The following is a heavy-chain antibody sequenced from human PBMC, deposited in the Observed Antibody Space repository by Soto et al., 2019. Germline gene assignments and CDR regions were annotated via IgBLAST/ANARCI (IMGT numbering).Heavy chain of an antibody. CDR1: GFTFGNYA. CDR3: VKDWTGGRCPCMDV. CDR2: ISGGDGTT. D-gene: IGHD2-8*02. J-gene: IGHJ6*02. V-gene: IGHV3-23*01. Sequence: PGGSLRLSCAASGFTFGNYAMTWIRQAPGKGLEWVSSISGGDGTTYYTDSVKGRFTISRDNSKNTVSLQMNSLRVEDTAVYYCVKDWTGGRCPCMDVWGQGTTVTVSS.